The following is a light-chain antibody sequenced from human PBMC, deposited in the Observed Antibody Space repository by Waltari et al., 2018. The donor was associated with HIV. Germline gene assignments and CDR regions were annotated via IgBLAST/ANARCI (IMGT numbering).Light chain of an antibody. J-gene: IGLJ2*01. CDR1: GSNIGATYA. Sequence: SVLTQPPSVSGAPGQRVTISCSASGSNIGATYAVHWYQHLPGTAPKLLIYGNSKRHSGVPDRFSGSKSGTSASLAITGLQPEDEGDYYCQSYDSRLSGSVFGGGTKLTVL. V-gene: IGLV1-40*01. CDR2: GNS. CDR3: QSYDSRLSGSV.